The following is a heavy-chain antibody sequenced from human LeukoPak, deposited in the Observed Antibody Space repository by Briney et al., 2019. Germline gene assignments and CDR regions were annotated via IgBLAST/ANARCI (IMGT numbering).Heavy chain of an antibody. D-gene: IGHD2-15*01. J-gene: IGHJ6*02. V-gene: IGHV4-34*01. CDR3: ARASGVAAYYYYYYGMDV. CDR2: INHSGST. Sequence: SETLSLTCAVYGGSFSGYYWSWIRQPPGKWLEWIGEINHSGSTNYHPSLKSRVTISVDTSKNQFSLKLSSVTAADTAVYYCARASGVAAYYYYYYGMDVWGQGTTVTVSS. CDR1: GGSFSGYY.